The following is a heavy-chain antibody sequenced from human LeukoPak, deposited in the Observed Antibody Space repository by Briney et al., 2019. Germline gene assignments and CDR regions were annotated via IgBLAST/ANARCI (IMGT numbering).Heavy chain of an antibody. CDR3: ARQRVGWLQFKISDYFDY. V-gene: IGHV4-61*02. Sequence: PSETLSLTCTVSGGSISSGSYYWSWIRQPAGKGLEWIGRIYTSGSTNYNPSLKSRVTISVDTSKNQFSLKLSSVTAADTAVYYCARQRVGWLQFKISDYFDYWGQGTLVTVSS. CDR1: GGSISSGSYY. J-gene: IGHJ4*02. CDR2: IYTSGST. D-gene: IGHD5-24*01.